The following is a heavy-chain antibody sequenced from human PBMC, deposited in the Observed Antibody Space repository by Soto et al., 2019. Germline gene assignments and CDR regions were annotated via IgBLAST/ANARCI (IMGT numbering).Heavy chain of an antibody. J-gene: IGHJ4*02. D-gene: IGHD2-15*01. CDR2: VYPGDSDT. Sequence: PGESLKISCKGSGYSFTSYWIGWVRQMPGKGLEWMGIVYPGDSDTRYSPSFQGQVTISADKSISTAYLQWNSLKASDTAVYYCAKHNHCSGSTCSLDYWGQGTLVTVSS. CDR1: GYSFTSYW. V-gene: IGHV5-51*01. CDR3: AKHNHCSGSTCSLDY.